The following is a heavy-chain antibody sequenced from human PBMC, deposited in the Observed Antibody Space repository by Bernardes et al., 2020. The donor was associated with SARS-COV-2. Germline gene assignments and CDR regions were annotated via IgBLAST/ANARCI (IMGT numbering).Heavy chain of an antibody. D-gene: IGHD2-15*01. Sequence: GSSWGRQAPGQGLEWMGWISAYNGNTNYAQKLQGRVTMTTDTSTSTAYMELRSLRSDDTAVYYCARGAGWWLTPYYYYGMDVWGQGTTVTVSS. V-gene: IGHV1-18*01. J-gene: IGHJ6*02. CDR3: ARGAGWWLTPYYYYGMDV. CDR1: G. CDR2: ISAYNGNT.